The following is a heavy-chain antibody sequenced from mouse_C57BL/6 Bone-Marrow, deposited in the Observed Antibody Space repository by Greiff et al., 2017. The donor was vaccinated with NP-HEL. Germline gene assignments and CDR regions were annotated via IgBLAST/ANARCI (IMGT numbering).Heavy chain of an antibody. J-gene: IGHJ2*01. CDR2: IDPSDSET. CDR1: GYTFTSYW. Sequence: VQLQQPGAELVRPGSSVKLSCKASGYTFTSYWMHWVKQRPIQGLEWIGNIDPSDSETHYNQKFKDKATLTVDKSSSTAYMQLSSLTSEDSAVYYCTTVRLCYGSSYWGQGTTLTVSS. CDR3: TTVRLCYGSSY. D-gene: IGHD1-1*01. V-gene: IGHV1-52*01.